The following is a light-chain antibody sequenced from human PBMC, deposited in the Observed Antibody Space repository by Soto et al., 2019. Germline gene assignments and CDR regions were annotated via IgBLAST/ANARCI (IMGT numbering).Light chain of an antibody. V-gene: IGKV1-6*01. CDR1: QGVGKD. CDR2: AAS. CDR3: LPDYNSPYT. Sequence: AIQMTQSPSSLSASVGDRVTITCRASQGVGKDLGWYQHKPGKAPRLLIYAASNLETGFPSRFSGSGSGTDFTLTISILQPEDFATYYCLPDYNSPYTFGQGTKLEIK. J-gene: IGKJ2*01.